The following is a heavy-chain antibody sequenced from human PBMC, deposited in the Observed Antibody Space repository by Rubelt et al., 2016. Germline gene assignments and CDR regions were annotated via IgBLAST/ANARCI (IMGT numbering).Heavy chain of an antibody. CDR1: GGSFSGYY. CDR2: INHSGST. D-gene: IGHD6-13*01. Sequence: QVQLQQWGAGLLKPSETLSLTCAVYGGSFSGYYWSWIRQPPGKGLEWIGEINHSGSTYYNPSLKSRVTFSVDTSKNQFSLKLSSVTAADTAVYYCASTGIAAAGSVVDYWGQGTLVTVSS. V-gene: IGHV4-34*01. J-gene: IGHJ4*02. CDR3: ASTGIAAAGSVVDY.